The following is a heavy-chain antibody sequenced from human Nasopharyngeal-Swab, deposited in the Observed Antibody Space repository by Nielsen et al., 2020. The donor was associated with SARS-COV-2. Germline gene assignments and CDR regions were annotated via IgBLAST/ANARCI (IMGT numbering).Heavy chain of an antibody. Sequence: SETLSLTCAVYGGSFSGYYWSWIRQPPGKGLEWIGSIYYSGSTYYNPSLKSRVTISVDTSKNQFSLKLSSVTAADTAVYYCASQDVLRFLHFDYWGQGTLVTVSS. V-gene: IGHV4-34*01. J-gene: IGHJ4*02. CDR3: ASQDVLRFLHFDY. CDR1: GGSFSGYY. CDR2: IYYSGST. D-gene: IGHD3-3*01.